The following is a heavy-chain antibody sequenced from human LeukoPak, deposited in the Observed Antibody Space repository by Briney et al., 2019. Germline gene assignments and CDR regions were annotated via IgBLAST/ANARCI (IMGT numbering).Heavy chain of an antibody. J-gene: IGHJ3*02. CDR3: AKDGGTGDSSDAFDI. D-gene: IGHD2-8*02. CDR1: GFIFSSYG. Sequence: GRSLRLSCAASGFIFSSYGMHWVRQAPGKGLEWVAVIWYDGSNKYYADSVKGRFTISRDNSKNTLYLQMNSLRAEDTAVYYCAKDGGTGDSSDAFDIWGQGTMVTVSS. CDR2: IWYDGSNK. V-gene: IGHV3-33*06.